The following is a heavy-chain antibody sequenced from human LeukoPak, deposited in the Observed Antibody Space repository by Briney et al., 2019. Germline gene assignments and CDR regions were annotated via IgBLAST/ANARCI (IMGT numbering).Heavy chain of an antibody. V-gene: IGHV4-59*01. D-gene: IGHD4-11*01. J-gene: IGHJ4*02. CDR2: IYYSGRT. Sequence: SETLSLTCTVSGGSLSSYYWSWIRQPPGKGLEWIGYIYYSGRTNYNPSLKSRVTISVDTSKNQFSLKLSSVTAADTAVYYCATGRSGPRLFVYWGQGALVTASS. CDR1: GGSLSSYY. CDR3: ATGRSGPRLFVY.